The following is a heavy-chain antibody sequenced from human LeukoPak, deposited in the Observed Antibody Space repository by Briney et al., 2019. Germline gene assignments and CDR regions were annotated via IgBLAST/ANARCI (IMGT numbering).Heavy chain of an antibody. J-gene: IGHJ4*01. CDR1: GYTLTELS. D-gene: IGHD3-9*01. V-gene: IGHV1-8*01. CDR2: MNPNSGNT. Sequence: GASVKVSCKVSGYTLTELSIHWVRQATGQGLEWMGWMNPNSGNTGYAQKFQGRVTLTRNTSITTAYMELSSLRSEDTAVYYCARWDDILTGQPSNYWGQGTLVTVSS. CDR3: ARWDDILTGQPSNY.